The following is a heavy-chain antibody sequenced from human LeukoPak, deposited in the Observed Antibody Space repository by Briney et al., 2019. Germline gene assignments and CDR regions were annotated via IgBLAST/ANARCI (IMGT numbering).Heavy chain of an antibody. J-gene: IGHJ4*02. V-gene: IGHV4-4*07. D-gene: IGHD6-19*01. CDR3: AGDLSGWSILDY. CDR1: GGSISSYF. CDR2: IYTSGST. Sequence: PSETLSLTCTVSGGSISSYFWSWIRQPAGKGLEWIGRIYTSGSTNYNPSLKSRVTTSIDTSTNQFSLKLSSVTAADTAVYFCAGDLSGWSILDYWGQGTLVTVSS.